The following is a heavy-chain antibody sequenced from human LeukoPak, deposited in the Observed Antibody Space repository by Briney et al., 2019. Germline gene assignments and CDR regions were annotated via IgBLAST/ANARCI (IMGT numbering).Heavy chain of an antibody. J-gene: IGHJ4*02. CDR2: INPNTGGT. Sequence: GASVKVSCKASGYTFTGYYMHWVRQAPGQGLEWMGWINPNTGGTKYAQKFQGRVTMTRDTSISTAYMELSRLRSDDSAVYYCASAAVYGDPTNPYFDYWGQGTLVTVSS. CDR1: GYTFTGYY. D-gene: IGHD4-17*01. CDR3: ASAAVYGDPTNPYFDY. V-gene: IGHV1-2*02.